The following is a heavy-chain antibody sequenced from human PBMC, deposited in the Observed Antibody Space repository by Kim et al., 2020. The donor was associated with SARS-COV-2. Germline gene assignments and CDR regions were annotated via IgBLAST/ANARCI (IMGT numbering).Heavy chain of an antibody. D-gene: IGHD3-22*01. V-gene: IGHV4-59*01. CDR1: GGSISSYY. CDR3: ASSYDSSGYYFRFDY. Sequence: SETLSLTCTVSGGSISSYYWSWIRQPPGKGLEWIGYIYYSGSTNYNPSLKSRVTISVDTSKNQFSLKLSSVTAADTAVYYCASSYDSSGYYFRFDYWGQGTLVTVSS. J-gene: IGHJ4*02. CDR2: IYYSGST.